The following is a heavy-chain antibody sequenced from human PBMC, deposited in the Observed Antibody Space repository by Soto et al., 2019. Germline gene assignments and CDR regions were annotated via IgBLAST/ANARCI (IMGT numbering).Heavy chain of an antibody. CDR2: TRDKPNNYAA. Sequence: EGQLVQSGGGLVQPGGSLRLSCTASGFAFDEYYMDWVRQVPGKGLEWIGRTRDKPNNYAAEYVASVKGRFTISRDASKDSMYLQMNTVKTEDTAVYYCARDTGGSYDYWGQGALVIVSS. CDR3: ARDTGGSYDY. CDR1: GFAFDEYY. D-gene: IGHD1-26*01. J-gene: IGHJ4*02. V-gene: IGHV3-72*01.